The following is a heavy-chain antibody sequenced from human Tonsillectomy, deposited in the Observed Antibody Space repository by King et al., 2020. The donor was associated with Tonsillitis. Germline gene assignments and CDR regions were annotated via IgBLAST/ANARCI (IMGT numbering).Heavy chain of an antibody. Sequence: VQLVESGGGLVQPGGSLRLSCVASGFTFSTYAVSWVRQAPGKGLEWVASISGRGGTTYYSDSVKGRFTISRDNSKNTLFLQMNSLRDGDTALYYCARGFYSDKSGYFHSWGQGTLVTVSS. CDR2: ISGRGGTT. D-gene: IGHD3-22*01. J-gene: IGHJ5*01. CDR1: GFTFSTYA. CDR3: ARGFYSDKSGYFHS. V-gene: IGHV3-23*04.